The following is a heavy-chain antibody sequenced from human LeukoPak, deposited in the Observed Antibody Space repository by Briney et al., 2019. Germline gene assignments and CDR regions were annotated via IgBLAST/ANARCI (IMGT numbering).Heavy chain of an antibody. J-gene: IGHJ4*02. CDR3: VREYSSNFDY. D-gene: IGHD2-2*01. V-gene: IGHV3-11*01. CDR2: ISSGGSTI. CDR1: GFIFSDYY. Sequence: PGGSLSLSCAASGFIFSDYYMSWIRQAPGKGLEWVSYISSGGSTIYYADSVKGRFTISRDNAKNSLYLQMNSLGAEDTAVYYCVREYSSNFDYWGQGTLVTVSS.